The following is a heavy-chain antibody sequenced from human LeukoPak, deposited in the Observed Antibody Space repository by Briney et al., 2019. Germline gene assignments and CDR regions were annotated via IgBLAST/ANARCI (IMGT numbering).Heavy chain of an antibody. Sequence: GGSLRLSCAASGLTFSDYYMSWIRQAPGKGLEWVSYISSSGSTIYYADSVKGRFTISRDNAKNSLYLQMNSLRAEGTALYYCFQGSGSSVYGMDVWGQGTTVTVSS. CDR3: FQGSGSSVYGMDV. V-gene: IGHV3-11*01. CDR2: ISSSGSTI. CDR1: GLTFSDYY. J-gene: IGHJ6*02. D-gene: IGHD3-10*01.